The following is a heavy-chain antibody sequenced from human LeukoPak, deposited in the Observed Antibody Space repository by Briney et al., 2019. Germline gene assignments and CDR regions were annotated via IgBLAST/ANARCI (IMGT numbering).Heavy chain of an antibody. CDR1: GGSISSSSYY. CDR2: IYYSGSS. D-gene: IGHD1-26*01. J-gene: IGHJ4*02. CDR3: ARVLHSENYRTVDY. V-gene: IGHV4-39*01. Sequence: PSETLSLTCTVSGGSISSSSYYWGWIRQPPGKGLEWIGSIYYSGSSYYNLSLKSRVTISVDTSKSQFSLKLSSVTAADTAVYYCARVLHSENYRTVDYWGQGTLVTVSS.